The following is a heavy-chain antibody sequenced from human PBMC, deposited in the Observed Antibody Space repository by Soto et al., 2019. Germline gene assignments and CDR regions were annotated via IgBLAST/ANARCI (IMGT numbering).Heavy chain of an antibody. Sequence: ALRLSCAASGFTFSDHYMTWIRQAPGKGLEWISYIDGSGNIINYADSVKGRFTISRDNAKNSLYLQMNSLRDEDTAVYYCTRDPRLADFLGQGTLVTVSS. J-gene: IGHJ4*02. CDR3: TRDPRLADF. CDR2: IDGSGNII. V-gene: IGHV3-11*01. CDR1: GFTFSDHY.